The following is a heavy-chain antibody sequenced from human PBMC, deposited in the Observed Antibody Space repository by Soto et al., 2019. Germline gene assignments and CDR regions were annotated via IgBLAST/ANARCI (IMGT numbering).Heavy chain of an antibody. V-gene: IGHV4-31*03. CDR3: TGYCTNGVCQAFDY. CDR1: GGSISSGGYY. CDR2: IYYSGST. D-gene: IGHD2-8*01. Sequence: PSETLSLTCTVSGGSISSGGYYWSWIRQHPGKGLEWIGYIYYSGSTYYNPSLKSRVTISVDTSKNQFSLKLSSVTAADTAVYYCTGYCTNGVCQAFDYWGQGTLVTVSS. J-gene: IGHJ4*02.